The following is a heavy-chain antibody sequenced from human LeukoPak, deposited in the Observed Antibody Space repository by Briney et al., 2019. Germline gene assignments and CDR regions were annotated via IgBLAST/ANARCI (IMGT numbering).Heavy chain of an antibody. V-gene: IGHV3-30*04. CDR3: ANDCSGGSCRGYYYYMDV. Sequence: GRSLRLSCAASGFTFSSYAMHWVRQAPGKGLEWVAVISYDGSNKYYADSVKGRFTISRDNSKNTLYLQMNSLRAEDTAVYYCANDCSGGSCRGYYYYMDVWGKGTTVTISS. D-gene: IGHD2-15*01. J-gene: IGHJ6*03. CDR1: GFTFSSYA. CDR2: ISYDGSNK.